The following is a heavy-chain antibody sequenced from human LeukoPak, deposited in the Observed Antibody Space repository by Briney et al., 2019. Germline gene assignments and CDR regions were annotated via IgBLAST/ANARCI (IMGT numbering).Heavy chain of an antibody. CDR1: GDSISSGNYY. D-gene: IGHD3-22*01. CDR2: IYSTGST. V-gene: IGHV4-61*02. Sequence: PSQTLFLTCSVSGDSISSGNYYWTWIRQPAGKGLEWIGRIYSTGSTNYNPSLKSRVTISVDTSKNQFSLRLSSVTAADTAVYYCARVTTGGYYNCWGQGTLVTVS. CDR3: ARVTTGGYYNC. J-gene: IGHJ4*02.